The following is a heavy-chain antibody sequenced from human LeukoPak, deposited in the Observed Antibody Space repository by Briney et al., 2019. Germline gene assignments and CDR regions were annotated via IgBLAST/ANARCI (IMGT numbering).Heavy chain of an antibody. Sequence: SETLSLTCTVSGGSISSYYWSWIRQPAGKGLEWIGRIYTSGSTNYNPSLKSRVTMSVDTSKNQFSLKLSSVTAADTAVYYCARDLIRRSSTNALEYYFDYWGQGTLVTVSS. CDR1: GGSISSYY. D-gene: IGHD6-13*01. V-gene: IGHV4-4*07. CDR3: ARDLIRRSSTNALEYYFDY. J-gene: IGHJ4*02. CDR2: IYTSGST.